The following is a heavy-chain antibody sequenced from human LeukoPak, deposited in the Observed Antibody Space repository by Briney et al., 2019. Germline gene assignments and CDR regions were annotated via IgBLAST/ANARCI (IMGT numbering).Heavy chain of an antibody. V-gene: IGHV3-23*01. Sequence: GGSLRLSCATSGFTFGSYAMTWVRQAPGKGLEWVSSIASSGAYTYYADSVKGRFTISRDNSKNTLYLQMNSLRAEDTAVYYCAKIREYSSSLGAFDIWGQGTMVTVSS. D-gene: IGHD6-6*01. CDR1: GFTFGSYA. J-gene: IGHJ3*02. CDR3: AKIREYSSSLGAFDI. CDR2: IASSGAYT.